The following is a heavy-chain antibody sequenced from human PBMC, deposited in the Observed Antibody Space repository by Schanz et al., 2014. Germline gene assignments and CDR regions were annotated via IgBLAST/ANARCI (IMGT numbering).Heavy chain of an antibody. CDR1: GFTFISYD. V-gene: IGHV3-NL1*01. Sequence: VRLVESGGGLVKPGGSLRLSCVASGFTFISYDIHWVRQAPGKGLEWVSGINWNGGSTGYADSVKGRFTISRDNSKNTVYRQMNSLRGEDTGMYYCARGDPVAGLDYWGRGTLVTVSS. CDR3: ARGDPVAGLDY. CDR2: INWNGGST. J-gene: IGHJ4*02.